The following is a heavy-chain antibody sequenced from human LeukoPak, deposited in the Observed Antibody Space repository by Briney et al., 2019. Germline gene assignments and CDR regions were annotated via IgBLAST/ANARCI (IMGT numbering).Heavy chain of an antibody. J-gene: IGHJ5*02. CDR2: IYYSGTT. CDR3: ARDHSSWSGWFGP. V-gene: IGHV4-59*01. Sequence: SETLSLTCSVSGGSITNYYWSWIRQPPGKGLEWIGFIYYSGTTNYNPSLKSRVTISVDTSKNQFSLKLTSVTAADAAVYYCARDHSSWSGWFGPWGQGTLVTVSS. D-gene: IGHD6-6*01. CDR1: GGSITNYY.